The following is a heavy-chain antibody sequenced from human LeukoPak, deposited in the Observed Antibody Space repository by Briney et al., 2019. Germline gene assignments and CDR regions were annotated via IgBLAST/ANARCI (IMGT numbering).Heavy chain of an antibody. V-gene: IGHV4-59*01. J-gene: IGHJ3*02. CDR1: GGSIMGYY. CDR3: ARDRERAFDI. Sequence: PSDTLSLTCSVSGGSIMGYYWSLIRQPPGKGLEWIGYISYSGSTNYNPSLKSRVTISVDTSKNQFSLKLSSVTAADTAVYYCARDRERAFDIWGQGTLVTVSS. CDR2: ISYSGST. D-gene: IGHD1-26*01.